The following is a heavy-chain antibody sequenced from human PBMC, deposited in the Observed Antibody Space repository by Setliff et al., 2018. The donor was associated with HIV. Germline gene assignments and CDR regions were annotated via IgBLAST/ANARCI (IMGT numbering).Heavy chain of an antibody. V-gene: IGHV3-21*01. Sequence: PGGSLRLSCTVSGFTFDNAWMAWVRQAPGEGLEWVSSITYSGSHKFYADSLKGRFTISRDNAEKSLYLQMNSLRAEDTAVYYCAGENVDIVATTKAIDFWGQGTLVTVSS. CDR3: AGENVDIVATTKAIDF. J-gene: IGHJ4*02. D-gene: IGHD5-12*01. CDR1: GFTFDNAW. CDR2: ITYSGSHK.